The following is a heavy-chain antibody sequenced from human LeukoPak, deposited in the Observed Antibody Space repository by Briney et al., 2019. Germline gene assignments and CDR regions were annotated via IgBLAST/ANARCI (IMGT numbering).Heavy chain of an antibody. CDR1: GGSFSGYY. CDR3: ASAAYGGYGY. Sequence: SETLSLTCAVYGGSFSGYYWSWIRQPPGKGLEWIGEINHSGSTNYNPSLKSRVTISVDTSKNQFSLKLSSVTAADTAVYYCASAAYGGYGYWGQGTLVTVSS. D-gene: IGHD5-12*01. V-gene: IGHV4-34*01. CDR2: INHSGST. J-gene: IGHJ4*02.